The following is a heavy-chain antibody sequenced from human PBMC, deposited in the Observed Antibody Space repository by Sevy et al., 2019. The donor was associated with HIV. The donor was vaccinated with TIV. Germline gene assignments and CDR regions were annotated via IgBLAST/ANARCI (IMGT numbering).Heavy chain of an antibody. Sequence: GGSLRLSCAASGFTFSSYSMNWVRQAPGKGLEWVSSISSSSSYIYYAYSVKGRFTISRDNAKNSLYLQMNSLRAEDTAVYYCARHLEYSSSPDYYYYGMDVWGQGTTVTVSS. J-gene: IGHJ6*02. CDR1: GFTFSSYS. CDR3: ARHLEYSSSPDYYYYGMDV. CDR2: ISSSSSYI. V-gene: IGHV3-21*01. D-gene: IGHD6-6*01.